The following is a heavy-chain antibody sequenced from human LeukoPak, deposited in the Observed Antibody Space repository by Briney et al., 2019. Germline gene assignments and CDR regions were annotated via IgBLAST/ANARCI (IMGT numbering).Heavy chain of an antibody. V-gene: IGHV4-31*03. CDR1: GGSISSGAYY. D-gene: IGHD5-24*01. Sequence: SQTLSLTCTVSGGSISSGAYYWSWIRQHPGKGLEWIGYIYYSGSTYYNPSLKSRVTISVDTSRNQFSLKLSSVTAADTAVYYCARGVIRDGVQAHFDYWGQGTLVTVSS. CDR3: ARGVIRDGVQAHFDY. CDR2: IYYSGST. J-gene: IGHJ4*02.